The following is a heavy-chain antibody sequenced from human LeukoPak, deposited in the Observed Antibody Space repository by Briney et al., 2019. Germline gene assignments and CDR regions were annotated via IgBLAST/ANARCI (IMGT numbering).Heavy chain of an antibody. CDR1: GFIFSGYA. D-gene: IGHD3-22*01. Sequence: GGSLRLSCVGSGFIFSGYAIHWVRQAPGKGLEWLALISYNGGRKEYADSLKGRFTVDRDNSKNTVYLQMNSLRPDDTAIYFCARQEARNYYYEGLDYWGQGNLVTVSS. J-gene: IGHJ4*02. CDR3: ARQEARNYYYEGLDY. V-gene: IGHV3-30*04. CDR2: ISYNGGRK.